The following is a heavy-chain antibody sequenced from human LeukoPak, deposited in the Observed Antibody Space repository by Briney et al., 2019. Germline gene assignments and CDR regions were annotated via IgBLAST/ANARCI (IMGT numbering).Heavy chain of an antibody. CDR3: ARATTGLYDILIGYSSVFDY. Sequence: SETLSLTCTVSGGSISSYYWSWIRQPPGKGLEWIGYIYYSGSTNYNPSLKSRVTISVDTSKNQFSLKLSSVTAADTAVYYCARATTGLYDILIGYSSVFDYWGQGTLVTVSS. D-gene: IGHD3-9*01. CDR1: GGSISSYY. J-gene: IGHJ4*02. CDR2: IYYSGST. V-gene: IGHV4-59*01.